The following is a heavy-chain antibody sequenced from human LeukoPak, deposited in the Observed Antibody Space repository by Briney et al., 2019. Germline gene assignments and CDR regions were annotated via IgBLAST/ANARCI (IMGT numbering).Heavy chain of an antibody. D-gene: IGHD5-18*01. V-gene: IGHV3-74*01. J-gene: IGHJ4*02. CDR3: AKSPTAMVTATYY. CDR1: GFTFSNYW. CDR2: INGDGSST. Sequence: PGGSLRLSCAASGFTFSNYWMHWVRQAPGKGLVWVSRINGDGSSTYYADSVKGRFTISRDNSKNTLYLQMNSLRAEDTAVYYCAKSPTAMVTATYYWGQGTLVTVSS.